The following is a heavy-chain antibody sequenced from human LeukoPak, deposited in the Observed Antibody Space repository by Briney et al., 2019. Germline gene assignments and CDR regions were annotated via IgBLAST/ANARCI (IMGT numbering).Heavy chain of an antibody. CDR3: ARSPRDYYGSGSPRVFDY. J-gene: IGHJ4*02. CDR2: IYHSGST. CDR1: GGSISSSNW. V-gene: IGHV4-4*02. Sequence: SETLSLTCAVSGGSISSSNWWSWVRQPPGKGLEWIGEIYHSGSTNYNPSLKSRVTISVDKSKNQFSLKLSSVTAADTAVYYCARSPRDYYGSGSPRVFDYWGQGTLVTVSS. D-gene: IGHD3-10*01.